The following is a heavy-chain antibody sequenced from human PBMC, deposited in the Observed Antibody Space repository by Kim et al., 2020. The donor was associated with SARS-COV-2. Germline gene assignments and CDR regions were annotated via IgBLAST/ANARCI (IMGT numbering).Heavy chain of an antibody. CDR1: GFIFSAYE. V-gene: IGHV3-13*01. D-gene: IGHD6-13*01. Sequence: GGSLRLSCAASGFIFSAYEMHWVRQVPGKGLEWVSGLGGLGDTYYLRSVKGRFTISRDNARNSLYLQMDSLRVGDTAVYYCAGAGGRWSFDSWGQGTLVT. J-gene: IGHJ4*02. CDR3: AGAGGRWSFDS. CDR2: LGGLGDT.